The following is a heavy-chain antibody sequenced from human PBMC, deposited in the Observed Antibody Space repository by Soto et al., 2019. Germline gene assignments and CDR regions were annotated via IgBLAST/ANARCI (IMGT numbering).Heavy chain of an antibody. CDR2: IGSNGGST. CDR1: GFTFSSYA. CDR3: ARQEYYYGSGSYYNAAFDI. V-gene: IGHV3-64*01. Sequence: EVQLVESGGGLVQPGGSLRLSCAASGFTFSSYAMHWVRQAPGKGLEYVSAIGSNGGSTYYANSVKGRFTISRDNSKNTLYLQMGSLRAEDMAVYYCARQEYYYGSGSYYNAAFDIWGQGTMVTVSS. D-gene: IGHD3-10*01. J-gene: IGHJ3*02.